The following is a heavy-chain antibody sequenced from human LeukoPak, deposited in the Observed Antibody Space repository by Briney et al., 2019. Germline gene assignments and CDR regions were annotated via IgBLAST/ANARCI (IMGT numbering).Heavy chain of an antibody. CDR3: ARDHCTRNSCYEDLYYGMDV. Sequence: ASVKVSCKASGYTFTDYYVHWVRQAPGQGLEWMGWINPNSGGTEYAQKFQGGVTMTRDTSISTAYMDLSRLGSDDTAMYYCARDHCTRNSCYEDLYYGMDVWGQGTTVTVS. J-gene: IGHJ6*02. V-gene: IGHV1-2*02. CDR1: GYTFTDYY. CDR2: INPNSGGT. D-gene: IGHD2-2*01.